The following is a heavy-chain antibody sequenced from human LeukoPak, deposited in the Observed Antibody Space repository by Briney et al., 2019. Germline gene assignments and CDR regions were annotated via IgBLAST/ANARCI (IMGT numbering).Heavy chain of an antibody. D-gene: IGHD3-10*01. Sequence: GGSLRLSCAASGFTFSSYGMHWVRQAPGKGLEWVAVISYDGSNKYYADSVKGRFTISRDNSKNTLYLQMNSLRAEDTAVYYCVLLSLTPGWGQGTLVTVSS. J-gene: IGHJ4*02. CDR1: GFTFSSYG. V-gene: IGHV3-30*03. CDR2: ISYDGSNK. CDR3: VLLSLTPG.